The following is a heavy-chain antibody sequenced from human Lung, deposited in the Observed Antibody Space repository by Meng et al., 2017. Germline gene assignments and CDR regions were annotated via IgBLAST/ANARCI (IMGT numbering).Heavy chain of an antibody. CDR1: GSTSTNYE. Sequence: QVQLGQTGAGAKKPGASTKMPCEAPGSTSTNYEISRARQAPGQGLEWMGWISVKNGEAKYPQNFQGRVTMTTDTTTSKAYMELRSLKSDDTAVYYCARYVPNGSFWYFDFWGRGTLVTVSS. CDR3: ARYVPNGSFWYFDF. CDR2: ISVKNGEA. D-gene: IGHD6-13*01. J-gene: IGHJ2*01. V-gene: IGHV1-18*01.